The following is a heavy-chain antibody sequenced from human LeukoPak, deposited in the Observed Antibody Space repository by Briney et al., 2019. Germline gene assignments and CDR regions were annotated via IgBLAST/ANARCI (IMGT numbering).Heavy chain of an antibody. V-gene: IGHV4-39*07. J-gene: IGHJ4*02. Sequence: SETQSLTCTVSDHSFSSCSYYCAWIRQPPGKGLHWIWSIYYSESTYHHSSLKIRVTISLDKSKNQSSLQLSSVTAADTAVYYCARAKDNAAYFDYWGQGTLVTVSS. D-gene: IGHD3-16*01. CDR3: ARAKDNAAYFDY. CDR2: IYYSEST. CDR1: DHSFSSCSYY.